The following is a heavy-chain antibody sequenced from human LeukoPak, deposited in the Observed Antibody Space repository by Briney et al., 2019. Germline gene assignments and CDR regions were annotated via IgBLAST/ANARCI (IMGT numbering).Heavy chain of an antibody. CDR2: TYYRSTWSH. D-gene: IGHD2-21*02. J-gene: IGHJ4*02. CDR3: AREVDIVVVTAVNFDF. Sequence: SQTLSLTCAISGDSVSSKSAAWNWIRQSPSRGLEWLGRTYYRSTWSHDYALSVKSRITINPDPSKNEFSLHLTSVTPEDTAVYYYAREVDIVVVTAVNFDFWGQGTLVTVSS. CDR1: GDSVSSKSAA. V-gene: IGHV6-1*01.